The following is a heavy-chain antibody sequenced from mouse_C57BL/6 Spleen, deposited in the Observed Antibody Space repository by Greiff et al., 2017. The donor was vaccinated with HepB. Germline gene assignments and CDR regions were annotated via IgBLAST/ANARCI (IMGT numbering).Heavy chain of an antibody. V-gene: IGHV1-53*01. D-gene: IGHD1-1*01. CDR1: GYTFTSYW. J-gene: IGHJ3*01. Sequence: VQLQQPGTELVKPGASVKLSCKASGYTFTSYWMHWVKQRPGQGLEWIGNINPSNGGTNYNEKFKSKATLTVDKSSSTAYMQLSSLTSEDSAVYYCARDGDYYGSSYAWFAYWGQGTLVTVSA. CDR2: INPSNGGT. CDR3: ARDGDYYGSSYAWFAY.